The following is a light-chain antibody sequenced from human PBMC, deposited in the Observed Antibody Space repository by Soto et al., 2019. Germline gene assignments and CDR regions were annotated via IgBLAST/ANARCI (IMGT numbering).Light chain of an antibody. J-gene: IGKJ5*01. V-gene: IGKV3-15*01. CDR3: QQYNNWPLT. Sequence: EIVMTQSPATLSVSPGERATLSCRASQSVSSNLAWYQQKPGQAPRLLIYGASTRATGIPARFSGSGSGTEFTLTISSMQSQDFALYSCQQYNNWPLTFGQGTRLEI. CDR1: QSVSSN. CDR2: GAS.